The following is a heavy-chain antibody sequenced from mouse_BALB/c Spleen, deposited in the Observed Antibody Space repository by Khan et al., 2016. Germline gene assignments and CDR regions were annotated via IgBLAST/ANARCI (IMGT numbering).Heavy chain of an antibody. CDR1: GYSFTAYY. Sequence: MQLEESDPDLVKPGASVKISCKASGYSFTAYYMYWVKQSHGKSLEWIGRINPNNGATTFNQKFKGKALLTVDKSSTTAYMELRSLASEDSAVYYCARDDYVSWGQGTTLTVSS. J-gene: IGHJ2*01. V-gene: IGHV1-18*01. D-gene: IGHD2-4*01. CDR2: INPNNGAT. CDR3: ARDDYVS.